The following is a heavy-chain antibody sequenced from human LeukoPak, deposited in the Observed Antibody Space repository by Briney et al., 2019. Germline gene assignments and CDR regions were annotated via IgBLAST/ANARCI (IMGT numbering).Heavy chain of an antibody. D-gene: IGHD3-10*01. V-gene: IGHV4-34*01. CDR2: INHSGST. J-gene: IGHJ6*03. CDR3: ARRLGRKFGERFYYYHYMDV. CDR1: GGSFSGYY. Sequence: SETLSLTCAVYGGSFSGYYWSWIRQPPGKGLEWIGEINHSGSTKYNPSLKSRVTISVDTSKNQFSLKLSSVTAADTAVYYCARRLGRKFGERFYYYHYMDVWGKGTTVTISS.